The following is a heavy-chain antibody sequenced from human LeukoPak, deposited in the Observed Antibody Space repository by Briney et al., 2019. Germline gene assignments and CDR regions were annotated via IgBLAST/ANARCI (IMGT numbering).Heavy chain of an antibody. CDR3: ATGAGTKLLLWFGELPPFSGYFDY. CDR1: GYTLTELS. J-gene: IGHJ4*02. Sequence: RASVKVSCKVSGYTLTELSMHWVRQAPGKGLEWMGGFDPEDGETIYAQKFQGRVTMTEDTSTDTAYMELSSLRSEDTAVYYCATGAGTKLLLWFGELPPFSGYFDYWGQGTLVTVSS. CDR2: FDPEDGET. V-gene: IGHV1-24*01. D-gene: IGHD3-10*01.